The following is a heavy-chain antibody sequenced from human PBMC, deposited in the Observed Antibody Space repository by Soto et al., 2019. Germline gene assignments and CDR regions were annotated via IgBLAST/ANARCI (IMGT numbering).Heavy chain of an antibody. J-gene: IGHJ6*02. Sequence: VGSLRLSCAASGFTFSSYAMHWVRQAPGKGLEWVAVISYDGSNKYYADSVKGRFTISRDNSKNTLYLQMNSLRAEDTAVYYCARDVGYCSSTSCPYGMDVWGQGTTVTVSS. CDR1: GFTFSSYA. V-gene: IGHV3-30-3*01. CDR3: ARDVGYCSSTSCPYGMDV. CDR2: ISYDGSNK. D-gene: IGHD2-2*01.